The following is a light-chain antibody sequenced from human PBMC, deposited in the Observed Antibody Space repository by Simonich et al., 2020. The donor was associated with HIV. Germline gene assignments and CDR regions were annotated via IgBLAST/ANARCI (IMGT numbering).Light chain of an antibody. CDR3: QSYDISNHWV. V-gene: IGLV6-57*03. CDR2: EDN. CDR1: SGSIASNY. J-gene: IGLJ3*02. Sequence: NFMLTQPHSVSESPGKTVTISCTRSSGSIASNYVQWYQQRPGSGPTPVIYEDNQRPSGVPDRFSGSIDSSSNSASLTISGLKTEDEADYYCQSYDISNHWVFGGGTKLTVL.